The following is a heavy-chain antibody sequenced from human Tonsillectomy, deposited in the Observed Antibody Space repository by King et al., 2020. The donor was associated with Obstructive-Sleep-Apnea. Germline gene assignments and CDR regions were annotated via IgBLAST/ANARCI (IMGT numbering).Heavy chain of an antibody. D-gene: IGHD2-15*01. CDR2: FDPEDGET. Sequence: QLVQSGAEVKKPGASVKVPCKVSGYTLSELSMHWVRQAPGKGLEWMGGFDPEDGETIYAQKFQGRVTMTEDTSTGTAYMELSSLKSEDTAVYYCATTPPLVVVVVATPSNAFDIWGRGTMVTVSS. CDR3: ATTPPLVVVVVATPSNAFDI. CDR1: GYTLSELS. V-gene: IGHV1-24*01. J-gene: IGHJ3*02.